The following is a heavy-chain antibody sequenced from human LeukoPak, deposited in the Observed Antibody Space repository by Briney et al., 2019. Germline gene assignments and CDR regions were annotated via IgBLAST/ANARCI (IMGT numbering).Heavy chain of an antibody. Sequence: ASEKVSCKASGYTFTGYYMHWVRQAPGQGLEWMGWINPNSGGTNYAQKFQGRVTMTRDTSISTAYMELSRLRSDDTAVYYCARVGGYYPSHWYFDLWGRGTLVTVSS. D-gene: IGHD3-22*01. CDR1: GYTFTGYY. V-gene: IGHV1-2*02. J-gene: IGHJ2*01. CDR3: ARVGGYYPSHWYFDL. CDR2: INPNSGGT.